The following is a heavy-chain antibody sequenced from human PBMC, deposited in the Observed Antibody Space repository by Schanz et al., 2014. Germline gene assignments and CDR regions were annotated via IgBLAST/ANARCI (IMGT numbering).Heavy chain of an antibody. CDR2: ISGTGTKT. CDR3: ARGRARQLVHWFDP. CDR1: GFMFTKYA. D-gene: IGHD6-13*01. V-gene: IGHV3-23*04. Sequence: VQLVESGGGLAQPGGSLRLSCVASGFMFTKYAMNWVRQAPGKGLEWVSGISGTGTKTYYADSVKGRFTTSRDNSKNTMYLQMNSLRAEDTAVYYCARGRARQLVHWFDPWGQGTLVTVSS. J-gene: IGHJ5*02.